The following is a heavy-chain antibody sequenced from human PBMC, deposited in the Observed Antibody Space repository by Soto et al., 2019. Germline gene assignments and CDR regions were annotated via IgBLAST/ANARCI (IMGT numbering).Heavy chain of an antibody. CDR3: AKNSNDFWSAHNPCFNY. D-gene: IGHD3-3*01. J-gene: IGHJ4*02. CDR1: GFTSSSYA. V-gene: IGHV3-23*01. CDR2: ISGGGGST. Sequence: EVQLLESGGGLVQPGGSLRLSCAASGFTSSSYAMSWVRQAPGKGLEWVSSISGGGGSTYYADSVKGRFTISRDNSKSTLSLQMNSLRAEDTAVYYCAKNSNDFWSAHNPCFNYWGQGTLVTVSS.